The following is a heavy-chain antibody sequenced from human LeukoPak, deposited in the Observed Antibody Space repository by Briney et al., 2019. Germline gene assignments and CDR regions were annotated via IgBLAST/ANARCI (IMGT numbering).Heavy chain of an antibody. CDR2: ISHGGIT. CDR3: GIFMDVVPGSMS. J-gene: IGHJ4*02. D-gene: IGHD2-2*01. V-gene: IGHV4-39*07. Sequence: SETLSLTCTASGGSINSSSYYWGWIRQAPGKGLEWIGEISHGGITKHNPSLKSRVTMSQDTSKRQFSLKMNSMTAADTGVYYCGIFMDVVPGSMSWGLGTLVTVSS. CDR1: GGSINSSSYY.